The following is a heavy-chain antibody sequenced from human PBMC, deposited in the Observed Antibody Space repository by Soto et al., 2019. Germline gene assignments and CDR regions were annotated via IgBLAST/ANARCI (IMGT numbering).Heavy chain of an antibody. CDR2: INAGNGNT. CDR1: GYTFTSYA. J-gene: IGHJ6*02. CDR3: ARVTQAYYYYGMDV. V-gene: IGHV1-3*01. Sequence: ASVKVSCKASGYTFTSYAMHWVRQAPGQRLEWMGWINAGNGNTKYSQKFQGRVTITRDTSASTAYKELSSLRSEDTAVYYCARVTQAYYYYGMDVWGQGTTVTVSS.